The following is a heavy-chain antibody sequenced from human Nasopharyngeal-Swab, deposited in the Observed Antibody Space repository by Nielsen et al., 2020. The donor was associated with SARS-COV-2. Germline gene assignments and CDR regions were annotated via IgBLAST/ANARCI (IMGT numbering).Heavy chain of an antibody. CDR2: IKQDGSEK. CDR1: GFTFSSYW. V-gene: IGHV3-7*01. D-gene: IGHD6-19*01. Sequence: GESLKISCAASGFTFSSYWMSWVRQAPGKGLEWVANIKQDGSEKYYVDSVKGRFTISRDNAKNSLYLQMNSLRAEDTAVCYCAKAVAANDYWGQGTLVTVSS. CDR3: AKAVAANDY. J-gene: IGHJ4*02.